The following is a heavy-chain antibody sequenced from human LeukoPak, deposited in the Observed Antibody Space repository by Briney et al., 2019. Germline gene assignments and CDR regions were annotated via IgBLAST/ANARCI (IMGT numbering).Heavy chain of an antibody. CDR2: ISSSSSTI. Sequence: GGSLRLSCAASGFTFSSYSMNWVRQAPGKGLEWVSYISSSSSTIYYADSVKGRFTISRDNAKNSLYLQMNSLRAEDTAVYYCANLRYGGDRGQGTLVTVSS. J-gene: IGHJ4*02. D-gene: IGHD2-21*02. CDR3: ANLRYGGD. V-gene: IGHV3-48*01. CDR1: GFTFSSYS.